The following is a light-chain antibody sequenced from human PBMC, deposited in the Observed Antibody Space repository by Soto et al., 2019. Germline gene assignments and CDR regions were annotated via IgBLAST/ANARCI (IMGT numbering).Light chain of an antibody. J-gene: IGLJ3*02. V-gene: IGLV1-44*01. Sequence: QSVLTQAPSASGTPGPRVTISCSGSNSNIGSNTVSWYQQVPGTAPKVLIYNNDQRPSGVPDRLSGSKSGTSASLAIGGRQSEDEADYYCAAWDGSLNGWVFGGGTKLTVL. CDR3: AAWDGSLNGWV. CDR1: NSNIGSNT. CDR2: NND.